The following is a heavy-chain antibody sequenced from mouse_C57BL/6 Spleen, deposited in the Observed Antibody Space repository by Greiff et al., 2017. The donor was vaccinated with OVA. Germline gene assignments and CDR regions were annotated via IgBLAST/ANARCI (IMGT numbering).Heavy chain of an antibody. CDR2: IDPETGGT. J-gene: IGHJ2*01. CDR3: TREGNYGYFDY. V-gene: IGHV1-15*01. Sequence: VQLQQSGAELVRPGASVTLSCKASGYTFTDYEMHWVKQTPVHGLEWIGAIDPETGGTAYNQKFKGKAILTADKSSSTAYMELRSLTSEDSAVYYCTREGNYGYFDYWGKGTTLTVSS. D-gene: IGHD2-1*01. CDR1: GYTFTDYE.